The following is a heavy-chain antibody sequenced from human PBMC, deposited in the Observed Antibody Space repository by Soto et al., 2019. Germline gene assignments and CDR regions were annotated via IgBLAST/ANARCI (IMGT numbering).Heavy chain of an antibody. CDR1: GGSISSYY. J-gene: IGHJ5*02. V-gene: IGHV4-59*08. CDR3: ARVKRDGYNFWSDP. Sequence: SETLSLTCTVSGGSISSYYWSWIRQPPGKGLEWIGYIYYSGSTNYNPSLKSRVTISVDTSKNQFSLKLSSVTAADTAVYYCARVKRDGYNFWSDPWGQGTLVTVSS. CDR2: IYYSGST. D-gene: IGHD5-12*01.